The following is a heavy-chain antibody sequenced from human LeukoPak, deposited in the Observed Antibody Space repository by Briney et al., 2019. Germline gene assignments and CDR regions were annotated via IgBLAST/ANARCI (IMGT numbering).Heavy chain of an antibody. CDR1: GYTFSPYY. CDR2: IRPSSGET. CDR3: ARGARIGSGIQMANDV. J-gene: IGHJ3*01. V-gene: IGHV1-2*02. D-gene: IGHD3-10*01. Sequence: GASVKVSCKPSGYTFSPYYILGLRQAPGQGFEGMGWIRPSSGETYAHAFQGRVALTKDTSSTTAYMELSDLTPDDTAMYYCARGARIGSGIQMANDVWGQGTLVTVSP.